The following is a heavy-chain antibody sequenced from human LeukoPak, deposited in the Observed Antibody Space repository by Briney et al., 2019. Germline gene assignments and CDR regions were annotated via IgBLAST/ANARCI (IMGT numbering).Heavy chain of an antibody. J-gene: IGHJ6*03. V-gene: IGHV1-18*01. CDR1: GYAFTSYG. Sequence: ASVKVSCKASGYAFTSYGISWVRQAPGQGLEWMGWISAYNGNTNYAQKLQGRVTMTTDTSTSTAYMELRSLRSDDTAVYYCAWTYYDFWSDYYYYYMDVWGKGTTVTVSS. CDR2: ISAYNGNT. CDR3: AWTYYDFWSDYYYYYMDV. D-gene: IGHD3-3*01.